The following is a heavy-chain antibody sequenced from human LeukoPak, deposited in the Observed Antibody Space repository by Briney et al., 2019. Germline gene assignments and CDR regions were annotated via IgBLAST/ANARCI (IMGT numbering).Heavy chain of an antibody. CDR1: GFTVSGNY. J-gene: IGHJ5*02. CDR3: ARSAGYFDWLLYWFDP. Sequence: GGSLRLSCAASGFTVSGNYMTWVRQAPGKGLEWVSVTYGDGSTSYADSVKDRFTISRDNSKNTLYLQMNSLRAEDTAVYYCARSAGYFDWLLYWFDPWGQGTLVTVSS. D-gene: IGHD3-9*01. V-gene: IGHV3-66*01. CDR2: TYGDGST.